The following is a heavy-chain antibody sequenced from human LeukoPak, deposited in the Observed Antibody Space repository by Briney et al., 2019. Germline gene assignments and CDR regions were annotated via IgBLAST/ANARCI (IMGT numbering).Heavy chain of an antibody. CDR2: IKQDGSEK. V-gene: IGHV3-7*01. D-gene: IGHD3-9*01. CDR1: GFTFSSYA. J-gene: IGHJ4*02. Sequence: PGGSLRLSCAASGFTFSSYAMSWVRQAPGKGLEWVANIKQDGSEKNYVDSVKGRSTISRDNAKNSLYLQMNSLRAEDTAVYYCAREGAGYYLDYWGQGTLVTVPS. CDR3: AREGAGYYLDY.